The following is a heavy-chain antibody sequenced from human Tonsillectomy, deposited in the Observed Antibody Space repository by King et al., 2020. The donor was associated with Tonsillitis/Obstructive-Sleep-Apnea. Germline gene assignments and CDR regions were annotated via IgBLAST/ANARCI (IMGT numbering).Heavy chain of an antibody. V-gene: IGHV4-59*01. Sequence: QLQESGPGLVKPSETLSLTCTVSGGSISSYYWSWIRQTPGKGLEWIGYIYYRGSTNYNPSLKSRVTIAVYTSKNQFSLRLSSVTAADTAVYFCARMTTLGYYFDFWGQGTLVTVSS. J-gene: IGHJ4*02. CDR3: ARMTTLGYYFDF. CDR2: IYYRGST. D-gene: IGHD3-16*01. CDR1: GGSISSYY.